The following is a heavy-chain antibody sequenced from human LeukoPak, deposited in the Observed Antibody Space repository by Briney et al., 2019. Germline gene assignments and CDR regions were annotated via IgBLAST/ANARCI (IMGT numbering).Heavy chain of an antibody. CDR1: GGTFSSYA. J-gene: IGHJ4*02. CDR3: ARVIRRYCSGGSCPVGY. Sequence: ASVKVSCKASGGTFSSYAISWVRQAPGQGLEWMGRIIPILGIANYAQKFQGRVTITADKSTSTAYMELSSLRSEDTAVYYCARVIRRYCSGGSCPVGYWGQGTLVTVSS. CDR2: IIPILGIA. D-gene: IGHD2-15*01. V-gene: IGHV1-69*04.